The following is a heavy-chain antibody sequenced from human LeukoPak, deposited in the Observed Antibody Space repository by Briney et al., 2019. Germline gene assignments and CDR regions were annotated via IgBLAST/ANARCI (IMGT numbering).Heavy chain of an antibody. D-gene: IGHD2-8*01. CDR1: GFTFSSYS. V-gene: IGHV4-34*01. J-gene: IGHJ6*02. CDR2: INHSGST. Sequence: GSLRLSCAASGFTFSSYSMNWVRQAPGKGLEWIGEINHSGSTNYNPSLKSRVTISVDTSKNQFSLKLSSVTAADTAVYYCARRRSMLRNYYYYGMDVWGQGTTVTVSS. CDR3: ARRRSMLRNYYYYGMDV.